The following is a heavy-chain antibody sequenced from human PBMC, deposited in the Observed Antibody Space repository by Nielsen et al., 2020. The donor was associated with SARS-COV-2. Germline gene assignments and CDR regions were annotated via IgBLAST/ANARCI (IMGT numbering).Heavy chain of an antibody. V-gene: IGHV3-21*01. CDR2: ISSSSSYI. Sequence: GESLKISCAASGFTFSSYSMNWVRQAPGKGLEWVSSISSSSSYIYYADSVKGRFAISRDNAKNSLYLQMNSLRAEDTAVYYCATEVVLWFGELAPSRAFDIWGQGTMVTVSS. D-gene: IGHD3-10*01. J-gene: IGHJ3*02. CDR1: GFTFSSYS. CDR3: ATEVVLWFGELAPSRAFDI.